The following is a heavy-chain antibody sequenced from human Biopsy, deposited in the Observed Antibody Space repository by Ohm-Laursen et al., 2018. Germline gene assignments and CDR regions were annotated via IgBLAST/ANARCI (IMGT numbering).Heavy chain of an antibody. CDR2: IYNTERT. J-gene: IGHJ6*02. Sequence: PSETLSLTCSVSGGSVSSSNYYWNWIRQTPGKGLEWIGFIYNTERTNYNPSLKSRATISLDTSKNQFSLELSSVIPSDTAVYYCAIDRVPRRGVMPVYYYGMDVWGQGSTVTVSS. CDR3: AIDRVPRRGVMPVYYYGMDV. CDR1: GGSVSSSNYY. V-gene: IGHV4-61*01. D-gene: IGHD2-21*01.